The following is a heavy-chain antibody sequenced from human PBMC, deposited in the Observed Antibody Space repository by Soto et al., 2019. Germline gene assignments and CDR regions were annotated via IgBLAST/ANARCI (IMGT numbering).Heavy chain of an antibody. Sequence: SCAASGFTFSSYSMNWVRQAPGKGLEWVSSISSSSSYIYYADSVKGRFTISRDNAKNSLYLQMNSLRAEDTAVYYCATDIVVVVAAPDAFDIWGQGTMVTVSS. D-gene: IGHD2-15*01. CDR1: GFTFSSYS. CDR2: ISSSSSYI. CDR3: ATDIVVVVAAPDAFDI. V-gene: IGHV3-21*01. J-gene: IGHJ3*02.